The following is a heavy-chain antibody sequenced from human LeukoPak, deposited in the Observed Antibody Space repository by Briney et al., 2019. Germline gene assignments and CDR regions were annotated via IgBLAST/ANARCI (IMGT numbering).Heavy chain of an antibody. CDR3: ATSKYSGAWYGFDS. CDR2: IYYGEGT. V-gene: IGHV4-59*08. Sequence: SETLSLTCTVSGGSISSYYCIWIRQPPGKGLEWIGYIYYGEGTNSNPSLKGRVTVSLDKPNNQFSLKLTSVTAADTAVYYCATSKYSGAWYGFDSWGQGNLVTVSS. D-gene: IGHD2-8*02. CDR1: GGSISSYY. J-gene: IGHJ4*02.